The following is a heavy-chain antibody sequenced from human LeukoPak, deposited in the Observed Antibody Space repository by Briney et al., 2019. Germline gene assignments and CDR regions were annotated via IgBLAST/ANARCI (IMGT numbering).Heavy chain of an antibody. CDR1: GFTFSSSA. CDR3: AKHTTGA. Sequence: QPGGSLRLSCSASGFTFSSSAMSWVRQAPGKGLGWVSGITADGTSTFHADVVKGRSTISRDNTENTLYLQINSLRAEDTAVYYCAKHTTGAGGQGTMVTVSS. J-gene: IGHJ3*01. CDR2: ITADGTST. V-gene: IGHV3-23*01. D-gene: IGHD4-17*01.